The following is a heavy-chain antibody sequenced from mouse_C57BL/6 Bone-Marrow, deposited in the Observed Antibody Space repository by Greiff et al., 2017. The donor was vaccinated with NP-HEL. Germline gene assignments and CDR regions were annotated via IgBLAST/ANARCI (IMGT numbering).Heavy chain of an antibody. Sequence: EVQVVESGGGLVQSGRSLRLSCATSGFTFSDFYMEWVRQAPGKGLEWIAASRNKANDYTTEYSASVKGRFIVSRDTSQSILYLQMNALRAEDTAIYYGARDAGDYDGDWYFDVWGTGTTVTVSS. CDR1: GFTFSDFY. V-gene: IGHV7-1*01. J-gene: IGHJ1*03. D-gene: IGHD2-4*01. CDR2: SRNKANDYTT. CDR3: ARDAGDYDGDWYFDV.